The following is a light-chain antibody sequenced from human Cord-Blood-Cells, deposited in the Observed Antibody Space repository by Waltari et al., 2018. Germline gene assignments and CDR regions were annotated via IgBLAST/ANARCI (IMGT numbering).Light chain of an antibody. Sequence: QSVLTQPPSVSAAPGQKVTISCSGSSSNIGNNYVSWYQQLPGTAPKLLIYDTHKRPSGSPDRFSGSKSGTSATLGITGLQTGDEADYYCGTWDSSLSAGVFGGGTKLTVL. CDR1: SSNIGNNY. V-gene: IGLV1-51*01. J-gene: IGLJ2*01. CDR2: DTH. CDR3: GTWDSSLSAGV.